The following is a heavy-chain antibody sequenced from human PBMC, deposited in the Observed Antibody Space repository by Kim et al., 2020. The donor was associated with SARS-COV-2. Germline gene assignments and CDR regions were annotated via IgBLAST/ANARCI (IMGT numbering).Heavy chain of an antibody. CDR3: STRWQQLVGDWDYDA. CDR1: GFTFSDHY. V-gene: IGHV3-72*01. J-gene: IGHJ3*01. Sequence: GGSLRLSCAASGFTFSDHYVDWVRQAPGKGLEWVGRTRNKANSYTTEYAASVKGRFTISRDDSKNSLYLQMNSLKTEDTAVYYCSTRWQQLVGDWDYDA. D-gene: IGHD6-13*01. CDR2: TRNKANSYTT.